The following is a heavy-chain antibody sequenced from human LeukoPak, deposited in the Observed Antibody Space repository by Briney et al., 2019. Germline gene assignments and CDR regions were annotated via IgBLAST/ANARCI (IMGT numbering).Heavy chain of an antibody. Sequence: SVKVSCKASGYTFTSYGISWVRQAPGQGLEWMGGIIPIFGTANYAQKFQGRVTITADESTSTAYMELSSLRSEDTAVYYCASRPDAFDIWGQGTMVTVSS. CDR2: IIPIFGTA. J-gene: IGHJ3*02. CDR3: ASRPDAFDI. V-gene: IGHV1-69*13. CDR1: GYTFTSYG.